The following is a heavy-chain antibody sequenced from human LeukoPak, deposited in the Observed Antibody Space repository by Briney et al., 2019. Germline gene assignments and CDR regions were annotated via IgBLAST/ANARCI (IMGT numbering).Heavy chain of an antibody. CDR3: AKSPGYSYSYYFDY. J-gene: IGHJ4*02. D-gene: IGHD5-18*01. Sequence: PGGSLRLSCAASGFTFSSYGMHWVRQAPGKGLEWVAFIRYDGSNKYYADSVKGRFTISRDNSKNTLYLQMNSLRAEDTAVYYCAKSPGYSYSYYFDYWDQGTLVTVSS. CDR1: GFTFSSYG. CDR2: IRYDGSNK. V-gene: IGHV3-30*02.